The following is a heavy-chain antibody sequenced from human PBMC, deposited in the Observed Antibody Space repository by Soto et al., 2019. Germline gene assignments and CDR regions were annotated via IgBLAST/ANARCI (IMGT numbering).Heavy chain of an antibody. J-gene: IGHJ3*02. CDR3: AREKMDIVATIGGPRDDAFDI. CDR2: IIPIFGTA. CDR1: GGTFSSYA. V-gene: IGHV1-69*13. Sequence: SVKVSCKASGGTFSSYAISWVRQALGQGLEWMGGIIPIFGTANYAQKFQGRVTITADESTSTAYMELSSLRSEDTAVYYCAREKMDIVATIGGPRDDAFDIWGQGTMVTVSS. D-gene: IGHD5-12*01.